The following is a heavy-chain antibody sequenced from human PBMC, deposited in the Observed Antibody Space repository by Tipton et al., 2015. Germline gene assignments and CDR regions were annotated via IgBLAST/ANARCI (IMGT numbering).Heavy chain of an antibody. D-gene: IGHD4-23*01. V-gene: IGHV4-59*01. CDR1: GDSINKYY. CDR3: ARARGRHGGLFDS. J-gene: IGHJ4*02. CDR2: IQYSGGT. Sequence: LRLSCAVSGDSINKYYWSWIRQPPGKELQWIGYIQYSGGTNYNPSLESRVSMSVDTSKTQFSLEMRSVTATDTAVYYCARARGRHGGLFDSWGQGTLVTVSS.